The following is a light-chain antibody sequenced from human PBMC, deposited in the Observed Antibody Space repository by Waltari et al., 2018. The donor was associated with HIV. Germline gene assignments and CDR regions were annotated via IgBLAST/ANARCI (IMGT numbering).Light chain of an antibody. Sequence: EIVMTQSPPTLSVSPGQRVTLSCRASKSISAKGTWYQQRPGQAPRLLIYEAATRPTGIPARFSGSGSGTEVTLTISSLQSEDFATYFCQQYDSGPRGVTFGQGTMLEIK. CDR3: QQYDSGPRGVT. CDR1: KSISAK. CDR2: EAA. J-gene: IGKJ2*01. V-gene: IGKV3-15*01.